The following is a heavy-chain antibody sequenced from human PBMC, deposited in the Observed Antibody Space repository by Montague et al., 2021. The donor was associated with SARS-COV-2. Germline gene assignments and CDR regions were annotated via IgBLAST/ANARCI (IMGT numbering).Heavy chain of an antibody. D-gene: IGHD5-12*01. CDR1: GFIFSDYY. V-gene: IGHV3-11*01. J-gene: IGHJ3*02. Sequence: SLRLSLSASGFIFSDYYMTWIRQAPGKGLEWVSHISGSGSKTYYAESVKGRFTISRDTANNSVYLQMKFLGAEDMAVYYCARDQGGYGTFDIWGQGTMVTVSS. CDR2: ISGSGSKT. CDR3: ARDQGGYGTFDI.